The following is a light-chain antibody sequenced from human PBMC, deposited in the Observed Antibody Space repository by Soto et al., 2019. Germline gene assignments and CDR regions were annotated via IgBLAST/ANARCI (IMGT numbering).Light chain of an antibody. CDR1: SSDVGTYNH. CDR3: CSYSGTNTWV. J-gene: IGLJ3*02. Sequence: QSALTQPASVSGSPGQSITISCTGTSSDVGTYNHVSWYQQHPGKAPQLIIYEVSNRPSGLSNRFSASKSGNTASLTISGLQAEDEADYYCCSYSGTNTWVFGGGTKLTVL. V-gene: IGLV2-14*01. CDR2: EVS.